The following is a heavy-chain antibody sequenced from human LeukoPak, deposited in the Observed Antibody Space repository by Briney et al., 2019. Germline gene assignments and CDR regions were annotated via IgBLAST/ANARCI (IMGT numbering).Heavy chain of an antibody. CDR1: GFTFSTNW. D-gene: IGHD2-8*01. CDR3: AKAGNGFGY. V-gene: IGHV3-7*01. J-gene: IGHJ4*02. CDR2: IKQDGSEK. Sequence: GGSLRLPCAASGFTFSTNWMSWVRQAPGKGLEWVANIKQDGSEKNYVDSVKGRFTISRDNAKSSLYLQMNSLRVEDTAVYYCAKAGNGFGYWGQGALVTVSS.